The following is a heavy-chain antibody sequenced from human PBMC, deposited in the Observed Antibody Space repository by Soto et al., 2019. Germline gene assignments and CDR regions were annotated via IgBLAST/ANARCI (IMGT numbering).Heavy chain of an antibody. CDR1: GGSISSYY. D-gene: IGHD6-13*01. J-gene: IGHJ4*02. Sequence: SETLSLTCTVSGGSISSYYWSWIRQPPGKGLEWIGYIYYSGSTNYNPSLKSRVTISVDTSKNQFSLKLSSVTAADTAVYYCARLDYSSSWYGSGYYFDYWGQGTLVTVSS. CDR2: IYYSGST. CDR3: ARLDYSSSWYGSGYYFDY. V-gene: IGHV4-59*01.